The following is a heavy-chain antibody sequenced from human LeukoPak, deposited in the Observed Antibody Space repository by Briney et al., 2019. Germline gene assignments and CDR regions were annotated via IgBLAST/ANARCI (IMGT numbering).Heavy chain of an antibody. CDR3: ARRLYYYGSGSSLGYFQH. J-gene: IGHJ1*01. CDR1: GGSFGGYY. Sequence: SETLSLTCAVYGGSFGGYYWSWIRQPPGKGLEWIGEINHSGSTNYNPSLKSRVTISVDTSKNQFSLKLSSVTAADTAVYYCARRLYYYGSGSSLGYFQHWGQGTLVTVSS. CDR2: INHSGST. V-gene: IGHV4-34*01. D-gene: IGHD3-10*01.